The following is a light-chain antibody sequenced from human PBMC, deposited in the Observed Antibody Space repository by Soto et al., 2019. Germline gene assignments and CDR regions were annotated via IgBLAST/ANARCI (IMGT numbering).Light chain of an antibody. Sequence: DIQMTQSPSSLSASVGDRVTITCRARQAISNYLNWYQQKPGKAPKLLIYDASNLETGVPSRFSGSGTGTDFTSTISSLQPEDIASYYCQQNDKLPPTFGQGTKLDIK. V-gene: IGKV1-33*01. CDR2: DAS. J-gene: IGKJ2*01. CDR1: QAISNY. CDR3: QQNDKLPPT.